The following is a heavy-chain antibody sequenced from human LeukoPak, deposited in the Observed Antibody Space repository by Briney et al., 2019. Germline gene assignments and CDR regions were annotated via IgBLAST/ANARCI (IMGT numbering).Heavy chain of an antibody. J-gene: IGHJ4*02. CDR3: ARENYYAMFVGGDLTE. CDR2: INHSGSN. Sequence: SETLSLTCAVYGGSFSGYYWSWIRQPPGKGLEWIGEINHSGSNNYNPLLKSRVTISVDPYKNQCSLKLSSVTAADTAVYHCARENYYAMFVGGDLTEWSQGTLVTVS. D-gene: IGHD3-10*01. V-gene: IGHV4-34*01. CDR1: GGSFSGYY.